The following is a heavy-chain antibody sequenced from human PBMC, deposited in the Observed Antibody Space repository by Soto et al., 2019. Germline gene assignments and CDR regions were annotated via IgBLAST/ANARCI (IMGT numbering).Heavy chain of an antibody. J-gene: IGHJ6*02. CDR3: AKDLYSSSWYFGQYYYYGMDV. Sequence: GSLRLSCAASGFTFISYGMHFFRHSAFKWREWVAVISYDGSNKYYADSVKGRFTISRDNSKNTLYLQMNSLRAEDTAVYYCAKDLYSSSWYFGQYYYYGMDVWGQGTTVTVSS. CDR2: ISYDGSNK. D-gene: IGHD6-13*01. V-gene: IGHV3-30*18. CDR1: GFTFISYG.